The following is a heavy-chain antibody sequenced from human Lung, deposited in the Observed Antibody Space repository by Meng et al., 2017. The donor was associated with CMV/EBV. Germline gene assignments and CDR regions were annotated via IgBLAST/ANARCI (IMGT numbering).Heavy chain of an antibody. CDR3: ARDKGYRHGDVSSYYLGLDV. CDR1: GFSFSDYY. Sequence: LTCVASGFSFSDYYMSWIRQSPEKGLEWVSYISSGGYPIFYADSVEGRFTISRDNAKNSLYLQMDSLRGEDSAVYYCARDKGYRHGDVSSYYLGLDVXGQGXTVTVSS. D-gene: IGHD5-18*01. CDR2: ISSGGYPI. J-gene: IGHJ6*02. V-gene: IGHV3-11*01.